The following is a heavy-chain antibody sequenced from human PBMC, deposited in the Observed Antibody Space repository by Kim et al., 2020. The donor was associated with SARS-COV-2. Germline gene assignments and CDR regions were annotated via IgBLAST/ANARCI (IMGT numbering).Heavy chain of an antibody. CDR3: AKGLIGYYYYGMDV. J-gene: IGHJ6*02. Sequence: GGSLRLSCAASGFTFSSYGMHWVRQAPGKGLEWVAVISYDGSNKYYADSVKGRFTISRDNSKNTLYLQMNSLRAEDTAVYYCAKGLIGYYYYGMDVWGQGTTVTVSS. D-gene: IGHD2-15*01. CDR2: ISYDGSNK. CDR1: GFTFSSYG. V-gene: IGHV3-30*18.